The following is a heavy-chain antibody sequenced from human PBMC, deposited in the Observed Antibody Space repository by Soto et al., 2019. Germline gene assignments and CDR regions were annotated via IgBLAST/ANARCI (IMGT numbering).Heavy chain of an antibody. Sequence: GGSLRLSCAASGFSFSSYGMEWVRLAPGKGLEWVSATTCDGGIKHDVDSVKGRFTISRDNSKNTLYLQMNSLRVEDTATYYCAGALENPYFYYGLNVWGQGTTVTVSS. D-gene: IGHD1-1*01. V-gene: IGHV3-30*03. CDR2: TTCDGGIK. J-gene: IGHJ6*02. CDR3: AGALENPYFYYGLNV. CDR1: GFSFSSYG.